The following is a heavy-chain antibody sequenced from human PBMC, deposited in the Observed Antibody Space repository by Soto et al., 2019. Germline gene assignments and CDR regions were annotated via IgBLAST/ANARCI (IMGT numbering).Heavy chain of an antibody. J-gene: IGHJ6*03. Sequence: GGSLRLSCAASGFTVSSKYMSWVRQAPGKGLEWVSLIQSGGTTYYADSVKGRFTISRDSSENTLHLQMDSLRAEDTAVYYCARDDVLCDGGSCYGVPMDVYGKETTVTLSS. CDR1: GFTVSSKY. D-gene: IGHD2-15*01. CDR3: ARDDVLCDGGSCYGVPMDV. V-gene: IGHV3-66*01. CDR2: IQSGGTT.